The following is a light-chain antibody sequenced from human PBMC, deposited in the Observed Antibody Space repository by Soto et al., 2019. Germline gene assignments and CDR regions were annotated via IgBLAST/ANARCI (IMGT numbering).Light chain of an antibody. Sequence: QSALTQPASVSGSPGQSITISCTGTSSDVGGYNYVSWYQQHPGKAPKLMIYDVSNRPSGVSNPFSGSKSRNTSSLTSSGLHAEDDADYYCSSYTSSSTVVFGGGTKLTVL. J-gene: IGLJ2*01. V-gene: IGLV2-14*01. CDR1: SSDVGGYNY. CDR2: DVS. CDR3: SSYTSSSTVV.